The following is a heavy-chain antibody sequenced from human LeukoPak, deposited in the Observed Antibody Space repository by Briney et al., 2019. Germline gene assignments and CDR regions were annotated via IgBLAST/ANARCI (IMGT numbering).Heavy chain of an antibody. J-gene: IGHJ4*02. CDR1: GFTFNSFF. D-gene: IGHD7-27*01. CDR3: VRDLGHSRHYFEY. Sequence: GGSLRLSCAASGFTFNSFFLNWVRLTPGRELEWLACISQDGSETFYMDFVRGRFTISRDNTKNSLYLQMDSLRAEDTAVYFCVRDLGHSRHYFEYWGQGALVTVSS. V-gene: IGHV3-7*01. CDR2: ISQDGSET.